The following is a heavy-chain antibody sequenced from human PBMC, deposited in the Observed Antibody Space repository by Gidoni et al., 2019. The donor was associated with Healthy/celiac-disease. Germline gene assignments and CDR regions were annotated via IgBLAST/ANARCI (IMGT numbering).Heavy chain of an antibody. CDR2: IWYDGSNK. CDR1: GFTFSSYG. D-gene: IGHD6-6*01. J-gene: IGHJ4*02. CDR3: ARGSSSGIFDY. V-gene: IGHV3-33*01. Sequence: QVQLVESGGGVVQPGRSLRLSCAASGFTFSSYGMHWVRQAPGKGLEWVAVIWYDGSNKYYADSVKGRFTISRDKSKNTLYLQMNSLRAEDTAVYYCARGSSSGIFDYWGQGTLVTVSS.